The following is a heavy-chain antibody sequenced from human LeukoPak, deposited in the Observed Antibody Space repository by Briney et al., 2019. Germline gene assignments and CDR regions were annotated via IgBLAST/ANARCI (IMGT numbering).Heavy chain of an antibody. CDR2: IKRDGSER. D-gene: IGHD3-9*01. CDR3: ARENWFAFDM. Sequence: GGSLRLSCAASGFTFRSYWMSWVRQAPGKGLEWVANIKRDGSERYYVDSVKGRFTISRDNAKNSLYLQMSSLRAEDTAVYYCARENWFAFDMWGQGTLVTVSS. CDR1: GFTFRSYW. J-gene: IGHJ3*02. V-gene: IGHV3-7*01.